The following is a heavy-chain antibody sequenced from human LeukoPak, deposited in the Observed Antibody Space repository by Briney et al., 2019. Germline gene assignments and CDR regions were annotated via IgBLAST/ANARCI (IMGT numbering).Heavy chain of an antibody. J-gene: IGHJ4*02. CDR1: GYTFTSYA. V-gene: IGHV1-46*01. Sequence: GASVKVSCKASGYTFTSYAMHWVRQAPGQGLEWMGIINPSGGSTSYAQKFQGRVTMTRDMSTSTVYMELSSLRSEDTAVYYCASGVTGIAVAGTSLGYWGQGTLVTVSS. D-gene: IGHD6-19*01. CDR3: ASGVTGIAVAGTSLGY. CDR2: INPSGGST.